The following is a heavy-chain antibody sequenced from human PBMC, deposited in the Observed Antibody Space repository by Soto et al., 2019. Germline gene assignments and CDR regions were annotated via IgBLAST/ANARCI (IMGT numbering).Heavy chain of an antibody. V-gene: IGHV3-72*01. D-gene: IGHD1-20*01. Sequence: EVQLVESGGGLVQPGGSLRLSCAASGFTFSDHYMDWVRQAPGMGLEWVGRTRNKANSYTTEYAASVKGRFTISRDDSKISLYQQMNSLKTEDTAVYYCAREGIPLDVWGQGTKVTVSS. CDR3: AREGIPLDV. CDR1: GFTFSDHY. J-gene: IGHJ6*02. CDR2: TRNKANSYTT.